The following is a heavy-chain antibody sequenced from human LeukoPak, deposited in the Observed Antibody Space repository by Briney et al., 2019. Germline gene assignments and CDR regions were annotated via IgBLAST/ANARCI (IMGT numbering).Heavy chain of an antibody. CDR3: ARARYCSSTSRYTGGAFDI. J-gene: IGHJ3*02. CDR1: GGSISSGSYY. CDR2: IYTSGST. Sequence: PSQTLSLTCTVSGGSISSGSYYWSWIRQPAGKGLEWIGRIYTSGSTNYNPSLKSRVTISVDTSKNQFSLKLSSVTAADTAVYYCARARYCSSTSRYTGGAFDIWGQGTMVTVSS. D-gene: IGHD2-2*02. V-gene: IGHV4-61*02.